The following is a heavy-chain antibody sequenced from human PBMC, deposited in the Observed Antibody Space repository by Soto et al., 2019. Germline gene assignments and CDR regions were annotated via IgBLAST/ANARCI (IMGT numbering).Heavy chain of an antibody. CDR1: GYTFTTYD. CDR3: ARGRTGTNVRSERADY. CDR2: MNPNSGYT. V-gene: IGHV1-8*01. J-gene: IGHJ4*02. Sequence: QVQLVQSGAEVKKPGASVMVSCTASGYTFTTYDINWVRQAAGQGLEWMGWMNPNSGYTGYAQKFQGSVTITTNTSISTAYMELSSLRSEDTAVYYCARGRTGTNVRSERADYWGQGTLVTVSS. D-gene: IGHD1-7*01.